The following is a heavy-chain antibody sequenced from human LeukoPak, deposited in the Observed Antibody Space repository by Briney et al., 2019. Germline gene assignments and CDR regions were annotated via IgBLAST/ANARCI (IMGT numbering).Heavy chain of an antibody. CDR3: ARGHIAPQRQFIARRGLRTVSRFDP. J-gene: IGHJ5*02. CDR1: SGSLSNYY. V-gene: IGHV4-59*01. Sequence: PSETLSLTCTVSSGSLSNYYWTWIQQSPGKGLEWIASISSAGKTNSNPSLQSRVTISLDTSNHQLSLKMTSVISADTAVYYCARGHIAPQRQFIARRGLRTVSRFDPWGQGTLVLVSA. CDR2: ISSAGKT. D-gene: IGHD6-25*01.